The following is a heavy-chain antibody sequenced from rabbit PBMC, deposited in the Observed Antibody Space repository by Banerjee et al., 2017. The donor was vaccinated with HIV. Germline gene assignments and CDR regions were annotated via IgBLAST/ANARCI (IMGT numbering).Heavy chain of an antibody. D-gene: IGHD2-1*01. CDR1: GFDLSSYYF. Sequence: QEQLVESGGGLVKPEGSLTLTCKASGFDLSSYYFICWVRQAPGKGLEWIACIYTGSSGSTNYASWAKGRFTISKTSTTVTLQMTSLTAADTATYFCVSYDDYGDRNLWGPGTLVTVS. CDR2: IYTGSSGST. V-gene: IGHV1S45*01. J-gene: IGHJ4*01. CDR3: VSYDDYGDRNL.